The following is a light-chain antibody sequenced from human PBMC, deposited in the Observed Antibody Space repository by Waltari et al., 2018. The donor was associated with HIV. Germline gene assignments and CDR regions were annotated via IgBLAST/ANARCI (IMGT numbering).Light chain of an antibody. J-gene: IGLJ3*02. V-gene: IGLV2-14*03. CDR3: SSYTSSSTRV. CDR1: SSYVGGFNF. CDR2: DVS. Sequence: QSALTQPASVSGSPGQSITISCTGTSSYVGGFNFVSWYQRPPGKAPKLIIYDVSNRPSGVSNRFSGSKSGNRASLTISGLQAEDEADYYCSSYTSSSTRVFGGGTTVTVL.